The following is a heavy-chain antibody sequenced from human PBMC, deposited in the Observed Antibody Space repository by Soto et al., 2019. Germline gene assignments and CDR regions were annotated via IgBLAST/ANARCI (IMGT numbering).Heavy chain of an antibody. CDR2: IYYSGST. CDR1: GGSISSGDYY. J-gene: IGHJ6*02. Sequence: QVQLQESGPGLVKPSQTLSLTCTVSGGSISSGDYYWSWIRQPPGKGLEWIGYIYYSGSTYYNPSLKSRVTISVDTSKNQFSLKLSSVTAADTAVYYCARERITQYYYYYGMDVWGQGTTVTVSS. CDR3: ARERITQYYYYYGMDV. V-gene: IGHV4-30-4*01. D-gene: IGHD1-20*01.